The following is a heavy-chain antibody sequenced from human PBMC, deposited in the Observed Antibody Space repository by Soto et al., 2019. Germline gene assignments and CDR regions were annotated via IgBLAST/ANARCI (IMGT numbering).Heavy chain of an antibody. J-gene: IGHJ4*02. D-gene: IGHD3-16*02. CDR1: GFTVGSAY. CDR3: ARDPWVVDIGDY. CDR2: IYSGGNT. Sequence: DVQLVESGGGLVLRGESLRLSCAASGFTVGSAYMSWVRQAPGKGLEWVAGIYSGGNTYYADSVKGRFTISRDTSKNRLYLQMNSLRAEDAAIYYCARDPWVVDIGDYWGQGTLVTVSS. V-gene: IGHV3-66*01.